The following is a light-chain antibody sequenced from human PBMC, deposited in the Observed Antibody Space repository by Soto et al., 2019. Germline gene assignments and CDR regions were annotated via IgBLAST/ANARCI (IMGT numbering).Light chain of an antibody. CDR1: QTIRSNY. Sequence: ETVLTQSPGTLSLSPGERATLSCRASQTIRSNYLAWYRQTPGQAPRLLIYGASNRATGIADRFSGSGSGTDFTLIISRLEPEDXALYYCQQYGSSPWTFGQGTKVEIK. J-gene: IGKJ1*01. CDR2: GAS. V-gene: IGKV3-20*01. CDR3: QQYGSSPWT.